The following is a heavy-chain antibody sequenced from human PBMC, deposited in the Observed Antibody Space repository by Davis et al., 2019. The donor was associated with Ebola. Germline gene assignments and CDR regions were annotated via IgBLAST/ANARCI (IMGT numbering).Heavy chain of an antibody. J-gene: IGHJ6*02. CDR1: GFTSGDYA. Sequence: GGSLRLSCIGFGFTSGDYAMNWVRQAPGKGLEWVGFVRSKAYGGKAAYAASVQGRFTISRDDSNSIAYLQMNSLKTEDTAMYYCTRDLKQPRPSYYYGMDVWGQGTTVTVSS. D-gene: IGHD6-6*01. CDR3: TRDLKQPRPSYYYGMDV. V-gene: IGHV3-49*04. CDR2: VRSKAYGGKA.